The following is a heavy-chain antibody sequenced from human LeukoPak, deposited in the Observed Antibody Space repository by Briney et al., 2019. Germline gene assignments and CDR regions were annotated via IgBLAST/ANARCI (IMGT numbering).Heavy chain of an antibody. J-gene: IGHJ4*02. Sequence: GGSLRLSCAASGFTFSNYAMSWVRQAPGKGLEWVSAISGSGGSTYYADSVKGRFTISRDNSKSTLFLQVNSLRAEDTAVYYCAKDRYDSSGYSSDYWGQETLVTVSS. V-gene: IGHV3-23*01. CDR2: ISGSGGST. D-gene: IGHD3-22*01. CDR1: GFTFSNYA. CDR3: AKDRYDSSGYSSDY.